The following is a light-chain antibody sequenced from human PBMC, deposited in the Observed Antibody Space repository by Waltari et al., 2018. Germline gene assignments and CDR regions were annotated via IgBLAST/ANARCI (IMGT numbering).Light chain of an antibody. J-gene: IGKJ2*01. V-gene: IGKV1-39*01. CDR1: QSISSF. Sequence: IQMTQSPSSLSASAGDRVTITCRASQSISSFLNWYQQIPGKAPKLLIYVASNLQSGVPSRFSGSGSGTDFSLTISSLQPEDFATYYCQQSYITTYTFGQGTKLEIK. CDR2: VAS. CDR3: QQSYITTYT.